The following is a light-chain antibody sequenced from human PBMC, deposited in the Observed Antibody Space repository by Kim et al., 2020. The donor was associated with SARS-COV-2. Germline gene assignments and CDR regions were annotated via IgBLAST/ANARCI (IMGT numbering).Light chain of an antibody. CDR2: RNN. V-gene: IGLV1-47*01. CDR3: AAWDDSLSGYVV. J-gene: IGLJ2*01. Sequence: VHMTGSARSSNIGINYVYWYQQLPGTAPKPLIYRNNQRPSGVPDRFSGSKSGTSASLAISGLRSEDEADYSCAAWDDSLSGYVVFGGGTQLTVL. CDR1: SSNIGINY.